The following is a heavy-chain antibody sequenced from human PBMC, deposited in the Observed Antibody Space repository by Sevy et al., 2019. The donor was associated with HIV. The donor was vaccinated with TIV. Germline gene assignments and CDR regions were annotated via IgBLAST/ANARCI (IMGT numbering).Heavy chain of an antibody. Sequence: ASVKVSCTVSGYTLTKLSMHWVRQAPGKGPEWLGTFDPEDGDPEDGETVYAQTFQDRVIMTDDISTQTADMELSSLTVEDTAVYYCATTKGYYDSSGYPFDDWGQGTLVTVSS. J-gene: IGHJ4*02. V-gene: IGHV1-24*01. CDR3: ATTKGYYDSSGYPFDD. CDR2: FDPEDGDPEDGET. D-gene: IGHD3-22*01. CDR1: GYTLTKLS.